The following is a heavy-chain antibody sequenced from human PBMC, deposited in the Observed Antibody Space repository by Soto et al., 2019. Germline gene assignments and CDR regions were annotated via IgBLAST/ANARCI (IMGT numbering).Heavy chain of an antibody. Sequence: SETLSLTCTVSGGSVSSGSYYWSWIRQPPGKGLEWIGYIYYSGSTNYNPSLKSRVTISVDTSKNQFSLKLSSVTAADTAVYYCARVSWYYFDYWGQGTLVTVSS. CDR1: GGSVSSGSYY. V-gene: IGHV4-61*01. CDR2: IYYSGST. D-gene: IGHD6-13*01. CDR3: ARVSWYYFDY. J-gene: IGHJ4*02.